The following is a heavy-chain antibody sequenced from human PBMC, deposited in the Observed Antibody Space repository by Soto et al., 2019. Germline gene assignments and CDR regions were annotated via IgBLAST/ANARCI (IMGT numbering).Heavy chain of an antibody. CDR3: ATDPPPPDS. CDR2: ISAYNGNT. J-gene: IGHJ4*02. Sequence: QVQLVQSGAEVKKPGASVKVSCKASGYTFASYAISWMRQAPGQGLEWMGWISAYNGNTNYGQKLQGRVTMTTDTSMRTPYMGLRSLSSDDTAVYFCATDPPPPDSWRPGTGVTASS. V-gene: IGHV1-18*01. CDR1: GYTFASYA.